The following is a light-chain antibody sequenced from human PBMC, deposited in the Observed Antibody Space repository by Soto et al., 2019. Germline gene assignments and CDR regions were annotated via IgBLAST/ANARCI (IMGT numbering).Light chain of an antibody. CDR1: SSDVGGYNR. CDR3: TSYASGSAYV. V-gene: IGLV2-18*02. Sequence: QSALTQPPSVSGSPGQSVAISCTGTSSDVGGYNRVSWYQQAPGKAPKLLIYDVSNRPSGGSTRFSGSKSGNTASLTISGLQAEVEADYYCTSYASGSAYVFGPGTKLTVL. J-gene: IGLJ1*01. CDR2: DVS.